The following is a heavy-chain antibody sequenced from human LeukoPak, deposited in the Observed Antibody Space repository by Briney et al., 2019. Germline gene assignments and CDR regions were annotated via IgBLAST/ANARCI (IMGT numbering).Heavy chain of an antibody. V-gene: IGHV1-8*01. CDR1: GYTFTSYD. J-gene: IGHJ6*02. Sequence: ASVKVSCKASGYTFTSYDINWVRQATGQGLEWMGWMNPNSGNTGYAQKFQGRVTMTRNTSISTAYMGLSSLRSEDTAVYYCAGKLNDFWSGYLHPTYYYYGMDVWGQGTTVTVSS. D-gene: IGHD3-3*01. CDR3: AGKLNDFWSGYLHPTYYYYGMDV. CDR2: MNPNSGNT.